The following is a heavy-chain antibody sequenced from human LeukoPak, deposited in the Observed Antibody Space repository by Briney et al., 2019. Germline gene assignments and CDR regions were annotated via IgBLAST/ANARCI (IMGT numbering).Heavy chain of an antibody. CDR1: GYTFTSYY. CDR3: ARESHDDYSFDY. V-gene: IGHV1-46*01. J-gene: IGHJ4*02. D-gene: IGHD4-11*01. Sequence: ASVKVSCKASGYTFTSYYMHWVRQAPGQGLEWMGIINPSGGSTSYAQKFQGRVTMTRDMSTSTVYMELSSLRSEDTAVYYCARESHDDYSFDYWGQGTLVTVSS. CDR2: INPSGGST.